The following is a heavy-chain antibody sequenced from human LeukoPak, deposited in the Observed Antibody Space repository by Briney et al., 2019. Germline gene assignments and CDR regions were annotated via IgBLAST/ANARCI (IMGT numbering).Heavy chain of an antibody. J-gene: IGHJ4*02. CDR3: ATLGLGRFFTGEGGY. D-gene: IGHD3-3*01. CDR2: ISGSSTSI. Sequence: GGSVRLSCAASGFTFSSYAMSWVRQAPGKGLEWVSDISGSSTSITHADSVRGRFTISRDNSKNTLLLQMNSLRAEDTAVYYCATLGLGRFFTGEGGYWGQGTLVTVSS. CDR1: GFTFSSYA. V-gene: IGHV3-23*01.